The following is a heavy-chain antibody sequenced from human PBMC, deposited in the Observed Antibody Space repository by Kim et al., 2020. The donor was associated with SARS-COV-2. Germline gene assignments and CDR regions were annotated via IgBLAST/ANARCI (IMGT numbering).Heavy chain of an antibody. CDR3: AKVQDSSGWFYYGMDV. CDR1: VDRDYA. CDR2: ISWNGGTT. D-gene: IGHD3-22*01. J-gene: IGHJ6*02. Sequence: GGSLRLSCEGVDRDYAMHWVRQRPGKGLEWVSGISWNGGTTGYADSVKGRFTTSRDNAKKVLYLEMNSLRPDDSALYFCAKVQDSSGWFYYGMDVWGQGTTVTVSS. V-gene: IGHV3-9*01.